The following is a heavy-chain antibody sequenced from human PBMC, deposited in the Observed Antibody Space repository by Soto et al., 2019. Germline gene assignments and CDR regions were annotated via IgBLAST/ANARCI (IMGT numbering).Heavy chain of an antibody. D-gene: IGHD2-2*01. CDR3: TTDLIVVVPAGLY. CDR2: IKSKTDGGTT. J-gene: IGHJ4*02. Sequence: GGSLRLSCAASGFTFSNAWMSWVRQAPGKGLEWVGRIKSKTDGGTTDYAAPVKGRFTISRDDSKNTLYLQMNSLKTEDTAVYYCTTDLIVVVPAGLYWGQGTLVTVSS. V-gene: IGHV3-15*01. CDR1: GFTFSNAW.